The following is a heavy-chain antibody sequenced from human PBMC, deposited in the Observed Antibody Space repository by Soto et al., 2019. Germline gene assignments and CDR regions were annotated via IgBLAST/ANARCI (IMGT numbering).Heavy chain of an antibody. CDR1: GYTFTGHY. D-gene: IGHD3-10*01. V-gene: IGHV1-2*02. CDR2: INPNSGGT. CDR3: ARASRVLLWFGESRLDYGMDV. Sequence: QVQLVQSGAEVKKPGASVKVSCKASGYTFTGHYMHWVRQAPGQGLEWMGWINPNSGGTNYAQKFQGRVTMTRDTSISTAYMELSRLRSDDTAVYYCARASRVLLWFGESRLDYGMDVWGQGTTVTVSS. J-gene: IGHJ6*02.